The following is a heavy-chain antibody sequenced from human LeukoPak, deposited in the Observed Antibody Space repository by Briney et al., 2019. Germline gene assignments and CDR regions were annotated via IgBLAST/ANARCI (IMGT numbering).Heavy chain of an antibody. CDR2: IYYSGST. Sequence: SETLSLTCTVSSGSISSYYWSWIRQPPGKGLEWIGYIYYSGSTNYNPSLKGRVTISVDTSKNQFSLKLSSVTAADTAVYYCARSTVTTLYYYYYYMDVWGKGTTVTVSS. CDR1: SGSISSYY. CDR3: ARSTVTTLYYYYYYMDV. J-gene: IGHJ6*03. D-gene: IGHD4-11*01. V-gene: IGHV4-59*08.